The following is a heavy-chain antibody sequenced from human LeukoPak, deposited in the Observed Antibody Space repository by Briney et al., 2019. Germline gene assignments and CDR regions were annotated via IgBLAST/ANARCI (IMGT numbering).Heavy chain of an antibody. Sequence: ASVKVSCKASGGTFSSYAISWVRQAPGQGLEWMGRIIPIFGTANYAQKFQGRVTITTDESTSTAYMELSSLRSEDTAVYYCARGGYYDSSGYSSFDYWGQGTLVTVSS. J-gene: IGHJ4*02. D-gene: IGHD3-22*01. V-gene: IGHV1-69*05. CDR2: IIPIFGTA. CDR3: ARGGYYDSSGYSSFDY. CDR1: GGTFSSYA.